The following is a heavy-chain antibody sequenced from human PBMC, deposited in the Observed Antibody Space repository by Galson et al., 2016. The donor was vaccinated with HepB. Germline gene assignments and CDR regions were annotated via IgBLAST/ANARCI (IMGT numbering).Heavy chain of an antibody. J-gene: IGHJ4*02. D-gene: IGHD5-18*01. CDR1: GASIGSDRW. Sequence: SETLSLTCAVSGASIGSDRWWNWVRQSPGKGLEWIGEVYHTGSTNYNPSLKSRVTISVDRSKNDFSLNLDSVTAADTAIYYCARAGGLLVDSWGQGTLVTVSS. CDR2: VYHTGST. V-gene: IGHV4-4*02. CDR3: ARAGGLLVDS.